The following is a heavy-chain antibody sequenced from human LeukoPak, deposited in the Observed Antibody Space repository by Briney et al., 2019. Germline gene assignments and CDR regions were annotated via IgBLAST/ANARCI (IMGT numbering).Heavy chain of an antibody. CDR2: IYTNGNT. J-gene: IGHJ3*02. CDR1: GGSLSSGGYY. Sequence: SETLSLACSVSGGSLSSGGYYWTWIRQPAGKGPEWIGRIYTNGNTNYNPSLESRVTISVDTSKNRFSLKLSSVTAADTAVYYCARDRYSGYDGFGAFDIWGQGTMVTVSS. D-gene: IGHD5-12*01. CDR3: ARDRYSGYDGFGAFDI. V-gene: IGHV4-61*02.